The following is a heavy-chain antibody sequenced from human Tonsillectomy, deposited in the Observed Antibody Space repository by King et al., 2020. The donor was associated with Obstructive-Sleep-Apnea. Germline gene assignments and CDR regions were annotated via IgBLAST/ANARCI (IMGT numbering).Heavy chain of an antibody. CDR3: AREADYDYGWGTFRLTDYYYHMDV. CDR1: GGSINSGGYY. V-gene: IGHV4-31*03. J-gene: IGHJ6*02. CDR2: IYYSGST. Sequence: QLQESGPGLVKPSQTLSLTCTVSGGSINSGGYYWTWIRQHPGKGLEWIGNIYYSGSTSYNPSLKSRVTISLDTSKNQFSLKLNSVTAADTAVYYCAREADYDYGWGTFRLTDYYYHMDVWGQGTTVTVSS. D-gene: IGHD3-16*02.